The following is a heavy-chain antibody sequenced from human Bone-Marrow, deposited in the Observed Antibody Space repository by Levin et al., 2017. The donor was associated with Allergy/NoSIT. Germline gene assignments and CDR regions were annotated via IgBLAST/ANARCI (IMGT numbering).Heavy chain of an antibody. CDR2: IKSKTDGGTT. Sequence: AGGSLRLSCAASGFTFSNAWMSWVRQAPGKGLEWVGRIKSKTDGGTTDYAAPVKGRFTISREDSKNTLYLQMNSLKTEDTAVYYCTTEVGYCTGGVCYYYDGYMDDWGKGTTVTVSS. J-gene: IGHJ6*03. CDR3: TTEVGYCTGGVCYYYDGYMDD. CDR1: GFTFSNAW. V-gene: IGHV3-15*01. D-gene: IGHD2-8*02.